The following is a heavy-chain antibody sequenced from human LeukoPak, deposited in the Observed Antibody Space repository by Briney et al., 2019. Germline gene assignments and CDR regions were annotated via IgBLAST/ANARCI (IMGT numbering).Heavy chain of an antibody. V-gene: IGHV3-7*01. J-gene: IGHJ4*02. CDR3: ARDDYGGYFDY. CDR2: IKQDGSEK. Sequence: GGSLRLSCEASGFVFNSYWMSWVRQAPGKGLEWVANIKQDGSEKYYVDPVKGRFTISRDNAKNSLYLQMNSLRAEDTAMYFCARDDYGGYFDYWDQGTLVTVSS. CDR1: GFVFNSYW. D-gene: IGHD4-23*01.